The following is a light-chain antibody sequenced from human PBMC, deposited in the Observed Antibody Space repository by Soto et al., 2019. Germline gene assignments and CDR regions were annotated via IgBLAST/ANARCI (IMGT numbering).Light chain of an antibody. CDR3: QQYGSSPIT. Sequence: EIVLTQSPAALSVYPGERATLSCRASQSVSSHLAWYQQKPGQAPRLLIYATSTRATGIPARFTGSGSGTEFTLTISSLQSEDFAVYYCQQYGSSPITFGQGTRLEIK. CDR2: ATS. V-gene: IGKV3D-15*02. CDR1: QSVSSH. J-gene: IGKJ5*01.